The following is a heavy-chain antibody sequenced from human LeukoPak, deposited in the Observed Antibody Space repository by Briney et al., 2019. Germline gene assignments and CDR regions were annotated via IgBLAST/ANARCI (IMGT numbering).Heavy chain of an antibody. J-gene: IGHJ4*02. Sequence: GGSLRLSCAASGFTFSSYAMSWVRQAPGNGLEWVSAISGSGGSTYYADSVKGRFTISRDNSKNTLYLQMNSLRAEDTAVYYCAKDGSSWYLFDYWGQGTLVTVSS. CDR2: ISGSGGST. CDR3: AKDGSSWYLFDY. D-gene: IGHD6-13*01. CDR1: GFTFSSYA. V-gene: IGHV3-23*01.